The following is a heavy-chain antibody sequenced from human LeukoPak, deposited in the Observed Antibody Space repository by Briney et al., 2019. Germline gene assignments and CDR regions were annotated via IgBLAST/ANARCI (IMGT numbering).Heavy chain of an antibody. CDR1: GGSIRSGTYY. J-gene: IGHJ4*02. D-gene: IGHD6-6*01. Sequence: PSETLSLTCTVSGGSIRSGTYYWGWIRQPPGKGLEWVGSVHYSGITYYNPSLESRVTISVDTSKNQFFLRLSSVPAAYTAVYYCASLPSGNYFDLWGQGTLVTVSS. CDR3: ASLPSGNYFDL. CDR2: VHYSGIT. V-gene: IGHV4-39*07.